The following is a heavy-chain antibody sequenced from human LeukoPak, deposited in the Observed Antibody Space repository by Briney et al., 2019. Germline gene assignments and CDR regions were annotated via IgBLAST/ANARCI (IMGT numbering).Heavy chain of an antibody. CDR3: ASEGVHYGMDV. D-gene: IGHD3-10*01. V-gene: IGHV4-34*01. Sequence: SETLSLTCAVYGGSFNGYYWTWIRQPPGKGLEWIGEINHSGSTNYNPSLKSRFTVSVDTSKNQFSLKMTSVTAADTAVYYCASEGVHYGMDVWGQGTTVTVSS. CDR2: INHSGST. J-gene: IGHJ6*02. CDR1: GGSFNGYY.